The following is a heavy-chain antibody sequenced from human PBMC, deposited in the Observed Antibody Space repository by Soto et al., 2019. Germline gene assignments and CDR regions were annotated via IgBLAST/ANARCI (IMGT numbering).Heavy chain of an antibody. D-gene: IGHD3-22*01. CDR3: ARDHYDSSGYYYGVFDY. J-gene: IGHJ4*02. V-gene: IGHV3-74*01. CDR2: INSDGSST. CDR1: GFTFSSYW. Sequence: PGGSLRLSCAASGFTFSSYWMHWVRQAPGKELVWVSRINSDGSSTSYANSVKGRFTISRDNAKNTLYLQMNSLRAEDTAVYYCARDHYDSSGYYYGVFDYWGQGTLVTVSS.